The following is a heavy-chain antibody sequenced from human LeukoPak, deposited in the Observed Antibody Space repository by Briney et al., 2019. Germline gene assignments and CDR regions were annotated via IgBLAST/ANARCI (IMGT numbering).Heavy chain of an antibody. Sequence: ASVKVSCKTSGYTFTGYYMLWVRQAPGQGLEWIGWINPNSGGTNYAQKFQGRVTMTRYTSISTAYMELSRLRSDDTAVYYCARDAPRILYPYYYYYGMDVWGQGTTVTVSS. D-gene: IGHD2-8*01. CDR2: INPNSGGT. J-gene: IGHJ6*02. CDR1: GYTFTGYY. V-gene: IGHV1-2*02. CDR3: ARDAPRILYPYYYYYGMDV.